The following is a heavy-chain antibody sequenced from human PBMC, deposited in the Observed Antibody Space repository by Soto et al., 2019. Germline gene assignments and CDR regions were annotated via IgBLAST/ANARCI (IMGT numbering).Heavy chain of an antibody. D-gene: IGHD5-12*01. J-gene: IGHJ4*02. CDR2: IFYSGST. CDR3: VRHAQWIIRAY. V-gene: IGHV4-39*01. CDR1: GDSISSSNYF. Sequence: SETLSLTCTVSGDSISSSNYFWGWIRQPPGKGLEWIGTIFYSGSTYYNPSLKSRVTISVDTSKNQFSLKLTSVTAADTALYYCVRHAQWIIRAYWGQGSLVTVSS.